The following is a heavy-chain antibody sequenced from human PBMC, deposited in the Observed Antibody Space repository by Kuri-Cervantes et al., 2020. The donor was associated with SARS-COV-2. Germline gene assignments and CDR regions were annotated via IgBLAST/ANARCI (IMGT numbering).Heavy chain of an antibody. J-gene: IGHJ3*02. CDR1: GGTFSSYA. CDR3: ARERTITMIVVVIGGKDAFDI. CDR2: IIPIFGTA. Sequence: SVKVSCKASGGTFSSYAISWVRQAPGQGLEWMGGIIPIFGTANYAQKFQGRVTITTDESTSTAHMELGSLRSEDTAVYYCARERTITMIVVVIGGKDAFDIWGQGTMVTVSS. D-gene: IGHD3-22*01. V-gene: IGHV1-69*05.